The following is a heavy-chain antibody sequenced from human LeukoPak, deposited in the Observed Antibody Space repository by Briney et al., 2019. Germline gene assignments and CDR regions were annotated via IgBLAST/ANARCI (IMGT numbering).Heavy chain of an antibody. CDR2: ISGSGGST. CDR1: GLTFSSYA. D-gene: IGHD6-19*01. V-gene: IGHV3-23*01. J-gene: IGHJ4*02. Sequence: PGGSLRLSCAASGLTFSSYAMGWVRQAPGKGLEWVSAISGSGGSTYYADSVKGRFTISRDNAKNSLYLQMNSLRAEDTAVYYCARGSGWLDYWGQGTLVTVSS. CDR3: ARGSGWLDY.